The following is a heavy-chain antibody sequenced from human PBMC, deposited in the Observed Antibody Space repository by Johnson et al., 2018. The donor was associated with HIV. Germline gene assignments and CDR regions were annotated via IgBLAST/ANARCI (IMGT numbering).Heavy chain of an antibody. CDR2: IYSGGST. D-gene: IGHD2-15*01. V-gene: IGHV3-66*01. Sequence: VQLVESGGGVVQPGRSLRLSCAASGFTVSSNYMSWVRQAPGKGLEWVSVIYSGGSTYYADSVKGRFTIPRDNSKNTLYLQMNSRRAEDTAVYYCARGAALPAAFDIWGQGTMVTVSS. CDR3: ARGAALPAAFDI. CDR1: GFTVSSNY. J-gene: IGHJ3*02.